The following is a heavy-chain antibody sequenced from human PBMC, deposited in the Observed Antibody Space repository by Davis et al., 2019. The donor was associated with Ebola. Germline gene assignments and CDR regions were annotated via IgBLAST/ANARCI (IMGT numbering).Heavy chain of an antibody. D-gene: IGHD1-26*01. CDR2: IYYSGST. J-gene: IGHJ6*02. Sequence: MPSETLSLTCTVSGGSISSYYWSWIRQPPGKGLEWIGYIYYSGSTNYNPSLKSRVTISVDTSKNLFSLKLSSVTAADTAVYYCARVMSGSYRYYGMDVWGQGTTVTVSS. V-gene: IGHV4-59*01. CDR1: GGSISSYY. CDR3: ARVMSGSYRYYGMDV.